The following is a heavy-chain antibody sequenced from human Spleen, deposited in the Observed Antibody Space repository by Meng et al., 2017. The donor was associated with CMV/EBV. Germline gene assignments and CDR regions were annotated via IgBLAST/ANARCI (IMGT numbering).Heavy chain of an antibody. CDR2: TYYRSKWYN. D-gene: IGHD3-22*01. V-gene: IGHV6-1*01. CDR1: GDSVSSNSAA. Sequence: SQTLSLTCAISGDSVSSNSAAWNWIRQSPSRGLEWLGRTYYRSKWYNDCAVSVKSRITINPDTSKNQFSLQLNSVTPEDTAVYYCARGPDSSGYYYYYFDYWGQGTLVTVSS. CDR3: ARGPDSSGYYYYYFDY. J-gene: IGHJ4*02.